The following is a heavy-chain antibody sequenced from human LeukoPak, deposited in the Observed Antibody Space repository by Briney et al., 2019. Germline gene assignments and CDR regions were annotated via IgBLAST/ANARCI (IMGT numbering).Heavy chain of an antibody. V-gene: IGHV3-7*03. J-gene: IGHJ4*02. D-gene: IGHD4/OR15-4a*01. CDR2: IKEDGSEK. CDR3: ARRAGAYSHPYDY. CDR1: GFTFSSYW. Sequence: PGGSLRLSCAASGFTFSSYWMSWVRQAPGKEPEWVANIKEDGSEKYYEDSVRGRFTISRDNSKNTLYLQMNSLRAEDTAVYYCARRAGAYSHPYDYWGQGTLVTVSS.